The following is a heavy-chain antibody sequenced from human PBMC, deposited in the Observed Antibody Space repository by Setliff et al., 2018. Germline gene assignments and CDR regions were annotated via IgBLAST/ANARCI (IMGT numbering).Heavy chain of an antibody. J-gene: IGHJ4*02. CDR3: AKDPHPAYCGGDCSFT. Sequence: PGGSLRLSCAASGFTVSSNYMSWVRQAPGKGLGWVSVIYSCGSTYYADSVKGRFTVSRDISKNTVYLQMSTLRAEDTAMYYCAKDPHPAYCGGDCSFTWGQGTLVTVSS. V-gene: IGHV3-53*01. CDR1: GFTVSSNY. CDR2: IYSCGST. D-gene: IGHD2-21*02.